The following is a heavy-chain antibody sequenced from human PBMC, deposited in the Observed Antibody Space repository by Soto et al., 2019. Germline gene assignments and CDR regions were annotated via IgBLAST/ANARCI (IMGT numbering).Heavy chain of an antibody. CDR2: ISYDGSNK. CDR3: ARDSEGDSSSSQAFDY. D-gene: IGHD6-6*01. CDR1: GFTFSSYA. Sequence: GGSLRLSCAASGFTFSSYAMHWVRQAPGKGLEWVAVISYDGSNKYYADSVKGRFTISRDNSKNTLYLQMNSLRAEDTAVYYCARDSEGDSSSSQAFDYWGQGTLVTVSS. V-gene: IGHV3-30-3*01. J-gene: IGHJ4*02.